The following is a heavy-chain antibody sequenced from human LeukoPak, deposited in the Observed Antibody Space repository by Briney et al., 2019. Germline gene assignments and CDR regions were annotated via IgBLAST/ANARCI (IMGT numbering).Heavy chain of an antibody. V-gene: IGHV3-21*01. D-gene: IGHD2-15*01. CDR2: ISSSSSYI. J-gene: IGHJ4*02. CDR3: ARDLIFCSGGSCYSGLWDY. Sequence: GGSLRLSCAASGFTFSSYSMNWVRQAPGKGLEWVSSISSSSSYIYYADSVKGRFTISRDNAKSSLYLQMNSLRAEDTAVYYCARDLIFCSGGSCYSGLWDYWGQGTLVTVSS. CDR1: GFTFSSYS.